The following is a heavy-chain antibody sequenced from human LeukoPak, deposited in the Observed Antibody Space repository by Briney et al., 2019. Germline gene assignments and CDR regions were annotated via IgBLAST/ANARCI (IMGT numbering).Heavy chain of an antibody. Sequence: SQTLSLTCAISGDSVSNNSAVWNWIRQSPSRGLEWLGRTYYRSKWYNDYGASVKSRITVNPDTSKNQFSLQLNSVTPEDTAVYYCVRSQYWRFDDWGQETLVTVSS. J-gene: IGHJ4*02. CDR2: TYYRSKWYN. D-gene: IGHD2-8*02. CDR1: GDSVSNNSAV. CDR3: VRSQYWRFDD. V-gene: IGHV6-1*01.